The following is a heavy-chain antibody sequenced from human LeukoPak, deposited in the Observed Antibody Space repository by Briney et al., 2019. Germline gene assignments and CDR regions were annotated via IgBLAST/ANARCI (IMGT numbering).Heavy chain of an antibody. Sequence: GESLKISCKISGYILTNDWIGWVRQVPGKGLEWMGLIYPGNSDTKYSPSFQGQVTFSVDKSISTAYLQWSSLKASDTAMYYCARRRDRYDTVDYWGQGTLVTVSS. D-gene: IGHD3-9*01. CDR3: ARRRDRYDTVDY. J-gene: IGHJ4*02. V-gene: IGHV5-51*01. CDR1: GYILTNDW. CDR2: IYPGNSDT.